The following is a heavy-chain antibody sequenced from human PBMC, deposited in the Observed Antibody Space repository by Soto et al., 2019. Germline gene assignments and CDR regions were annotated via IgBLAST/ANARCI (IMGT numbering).Heavy chain of an antibody. V-gene: IGHV3-13*01. CDR1: GFTFKDYD. CDR3: ARGRRIKDV. CDR2: IDTAGDT. J-gene: IGHJ6*02. Sequence: GGSLRLSCAASGFTFKDYDMHWVRQGTGKGLEWVSGIDTAGDTYYPGSVKGRFTISRENAQSSLYLQMNGLRAEDTAVYYCARGRRIKDVWGQGTTVTVSS. D-gene: IGHD2-15*01.